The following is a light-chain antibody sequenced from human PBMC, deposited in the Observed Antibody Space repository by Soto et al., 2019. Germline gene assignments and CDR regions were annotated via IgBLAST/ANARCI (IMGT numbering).Light chain of an antibody. CDR3: QQYTSYSPT. V-gene: IGKV1-5*03. CDR1: QTISGW. CDR2: EAS. J-gene: IGKJ1*01. Sequence: DIQMPQSPSTLSASVGDRATITCRASQTISGWLAWYHQKPGKAPKLLIVEASIFESGVPSRFSGSRSGTKFTLTIDSLQPDDFATYYCQQYTSYSPTFGQGTKVEI.